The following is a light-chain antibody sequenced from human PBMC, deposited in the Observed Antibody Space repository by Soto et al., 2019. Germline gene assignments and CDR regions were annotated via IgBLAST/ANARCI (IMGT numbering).Light chain of an antibody. CDR2: VTS. J-gene: IGKJ4*01. CDR1: QSVSSN. Sequence: EIVMTQSPATLSVSPGERATLSCRASQSVSSNLAWYQQKPGQAPRLLFYVTSTRATGIPARFSGSGSGTDFTLTISTLQSEDFAVYYCQQYNKWPLTFGGGTKVEIK. CDR3: QQYNKWPLT. V-gene: IGKV3-15*01.